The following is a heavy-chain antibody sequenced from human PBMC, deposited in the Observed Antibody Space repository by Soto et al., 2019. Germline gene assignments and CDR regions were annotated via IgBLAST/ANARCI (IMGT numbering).Heavy chain of an antibody. V-gene: IGHV4-39*01. CDR3: ARRRISGKLAVFAY. CDR1: DGKSVDLGYC. CDR2: IYYSGST. J-gene: IGHJ4*02. Sequence: SELMSLRSTVVDGKSVDLGYCRVSNHKPPGKGLEWIGSIYYSGSTYYNPSLKSRVTISVDTSKNQFSLKLSSVTAADTAVYYCARRRISGKLAVFAYWGQGTLVTGSP. D-gene: IGHD1-20*01.